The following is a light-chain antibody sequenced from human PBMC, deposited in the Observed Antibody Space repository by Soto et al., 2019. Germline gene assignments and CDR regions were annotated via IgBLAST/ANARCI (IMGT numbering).Light chain of an antibody. CDR2: AAS. J-gene: IGKJ4*01. CDR1: QSISSY. Sequence: DIQMTQSPSSLSASVGDRVTITCRASQSISSYLNWYQQKPGKAPNLLIYAASSLQSGVPSRFSGSGSGTAFTLTISSLQPEDFATYYCQQSYTTPRLSFGGGTKVEIK. V-gene: IGKV1-39*01. CDR3: QQSYTTPRLS.